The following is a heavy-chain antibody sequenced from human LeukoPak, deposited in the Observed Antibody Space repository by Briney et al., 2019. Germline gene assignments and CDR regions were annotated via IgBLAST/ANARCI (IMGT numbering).Heavy chain of an antibody. Sequence: GRSLRLSCAASGFSFADATMHWVRQVPGKGLEWVSDINWNSGTMGYADSVKGRFTVSRDNAKNSLYLQMNSLKTEDTALYYCAKDPYMDVWGKGTTVTVSS. J-gene: IGHJ6*03. V-gene: IGHV3-9*01. CDR2: INWNSGTM. CDR3: AKDPYMDV. CDR1: GFSFADAT.